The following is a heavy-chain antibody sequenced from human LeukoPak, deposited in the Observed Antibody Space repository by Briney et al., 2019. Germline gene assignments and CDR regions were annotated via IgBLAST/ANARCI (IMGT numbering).Heavy chain of an antibody. CDR2: INTNTGNP. D-gene: IGHD3-10*01. Sequence: ASVKVSCKASGYTFTSYAMNWVRQAPGQGLEWMGWINTNTGNPTYAQGFTGRFVFSLDTSVSTAYLQISSLKAEDTAVYYCARDGSGSYYYYYYGMDVWGQGTTVTASS. CDR3: ARDGSGSYYYYYYGMDV. V-gene: IGHV7-4-1*02. CDR1: GYTFTSYA. J-gene: IGHJ6*02.